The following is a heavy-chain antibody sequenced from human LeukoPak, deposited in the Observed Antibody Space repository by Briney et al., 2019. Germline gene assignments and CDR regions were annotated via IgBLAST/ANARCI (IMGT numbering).Heavy chain of an antibody. J-gene: IGHJ4*02. CDR3: ARANGGLDY. CDR1: GGSISSYY. D-gene: IGHD2-8*01. CDR2: IYYSGST. V-gene: IGHV4-59*01. Sequence: PSETLSLTCTVSGGSISSYYWSWIRQPPGTGLEWIGYIYYSGSTNYNPSLKSRVTISVDTSKNQFSLKLSSVTAADTAVYYCARANGGLDYWGQGTLVTVSS.